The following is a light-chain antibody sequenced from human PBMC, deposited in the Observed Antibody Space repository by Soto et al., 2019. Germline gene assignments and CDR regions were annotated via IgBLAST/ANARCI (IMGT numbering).Light chain of an antibody. CDR1: SSDVGGYNF. CDR2: EVS. J-gene: IGLJ1*01. CDR3: SSYTTSSTVV. Sequence: QSALTQPASVFGSPGQSITFSCTGTSSDVGGYNFVSWYQQHPGKAPKLMIYEVSSRPSGVSNRFSGSKSGNTASLTISGLQPEDEADYYGSSYTTSSTVVFGTGTKLTVL. V-gene: IGLV2-14*03.